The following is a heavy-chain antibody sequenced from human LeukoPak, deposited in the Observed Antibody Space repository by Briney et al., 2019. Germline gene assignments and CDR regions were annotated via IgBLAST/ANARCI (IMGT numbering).Heavy chain of an antibody. CDR1: GISFRSYG. V-gene: IGHV3-33*01. Sequence: GGSLRLSCAASGISFRSYGMHWVRQAPGKGLEWVAVIWYDGSNKYYADSVKGRFTISRDNSKNTLYLQMNSLRAEDTAVYYCARDLALMHGDYGVDYWGQGTLVTVSS. D-gene: IGHD4-17*01. J-gene: IGHJ4*02. CDR3: ARDLALMHGDYGVDY. CDR2: IWYDGSNK.